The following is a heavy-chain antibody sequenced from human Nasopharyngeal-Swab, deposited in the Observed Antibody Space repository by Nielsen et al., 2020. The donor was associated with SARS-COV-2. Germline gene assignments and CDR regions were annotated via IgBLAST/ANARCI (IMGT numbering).Heavy chain of an antibody. CDR3: AKDKEDLRGVGSYAY. V-gene: IGHV3-23*01. CDR1: GLTLRSYD. CDR2: ISGSGGGT. J-gene: IGHJ4*02. Sequence: GRSLKISCVGSGLTLRSYDMGWVRQTQGKGLEGVSHISGSGGGTYYTDSVKGRFTISRDNSKNTLHLHMSSLRAEDTDVYYCAKDKEDLRGVGSYAYWGQGTLVTVSS. D-gene: IGHD3-10*01.